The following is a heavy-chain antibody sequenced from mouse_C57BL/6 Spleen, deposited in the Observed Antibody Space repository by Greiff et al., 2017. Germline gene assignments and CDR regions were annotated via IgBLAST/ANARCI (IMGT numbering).Heavy chain of an antibody. J-gene: IGHJ1*03. Sequence: EVKLVASGPELVKPGASVKISCKASGYSFTGYYMNWVKQSPEKSLEWIGEINPSTGGTTYNQKFTAQATLTVDKASSTAYMELKSLRSEDSEVYYCERGGDYYGSSAPRYFGVWGTGTTVTGSS. CDR2: INPSTGGT. CDR3: ERGGDYYGSSAPRYFGV. D-gene: IGHD1-1*01. CDR1: GYSFTGYY. V-gene: IGHV1-42*01.